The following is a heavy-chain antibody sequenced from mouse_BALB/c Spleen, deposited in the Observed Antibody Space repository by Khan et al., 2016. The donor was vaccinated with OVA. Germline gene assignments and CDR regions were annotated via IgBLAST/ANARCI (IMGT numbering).Heavy chain of an antibody. V-gene: IGHV1-5*01. CDR1: GYSFTSYW. Sequence: EVQLQESGTVLARPGASVKMSCKTSGYSFTSYWMHWIKQRPGQGLEWIGAIYPGNSDANYNQKFRDKAKLTAVTSASTANMELSSLTDVDSAVYYCTRCGYWFAYWGQGTLVTVSA. CDR3: TRCGYWFAY. D-gene: IGHD2-2*01. J-gene: IGHJ3*01. CDR2: IYPGNSDA.